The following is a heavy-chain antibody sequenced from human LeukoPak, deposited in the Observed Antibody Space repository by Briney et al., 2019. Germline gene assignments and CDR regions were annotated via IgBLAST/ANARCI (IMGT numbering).Heavy chain of an antibody. CDR3: ARGTPRGVYYYYYMDV. Sequence: SETLPLTCAVYGGSYSGYYWSWIRQPPGKGLEWIGEINHSRSTNYNPSLKSRVTISVDTSKNQFSLKLSSVTAADTAVYYCARGTPRGVYYYYYMDVWGKGTTVTVSS. V-gene: IGHV4-34*01. D-gene: IGHD3-10*01. CDR1: GGSYSGYY. J-gene: IGHJ6*03. CDR2: INHSRST.